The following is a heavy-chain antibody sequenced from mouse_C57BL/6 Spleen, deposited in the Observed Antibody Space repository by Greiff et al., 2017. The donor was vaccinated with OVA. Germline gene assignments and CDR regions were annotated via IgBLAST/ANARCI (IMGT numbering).Heavy chain of an antibody. CDR1: GFTFSDYG. Sequence: DVMLVESGGGLVKPGGSLKLSCAASGFTFSDYGMHWVRQAPEKGLEWVAYISSGSSTIYYADTVKGRFTISRDNAKNTLFLQMTSLRSEDTAMYYCARTGSSSYYYAMDYWGQGTSVTVSS. J-gene: IGHJ4*01. V-gene: IGHV5-17*01. D-gene: IGHD1-1*01. CDR3: ARTGSSSYYYAMDY. CDR2: ISSGSSTI.